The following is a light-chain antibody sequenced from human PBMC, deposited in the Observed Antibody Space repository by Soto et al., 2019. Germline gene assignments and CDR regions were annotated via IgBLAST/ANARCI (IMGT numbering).Light chain of an antibody. CDR2: GAS. V-gene: IGKV3D-15*01. CDR3: HQYGTAPLT. J-gene: IGKJ3*01. Sequence: EIVMTQSPATLSVSPGEGATLSCRASQSVTSKLAWYQQTPGQAPRLLIYGASTRATGIPARFSGSGSGTDFTLTISRLEPEDFSVYYCHQYGTAPLTFGPGTKVDIK. CDR1: QSVTSK.